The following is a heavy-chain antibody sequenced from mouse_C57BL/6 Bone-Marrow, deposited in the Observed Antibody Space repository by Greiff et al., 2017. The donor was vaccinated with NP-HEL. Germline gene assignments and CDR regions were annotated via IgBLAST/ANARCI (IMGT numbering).Heavy chain of an antibody. CDR1: GYTFTNYW. CDR2: IYPGGGYT. J-gene: IGHJ4*01. D-gene: IGHD1-1*01. V-gene: IGHV1-63*01. CDR3: ARYYGSSPYYYAMDY. Sequence: QVQLQQSGAELVRPGTSVKMSCKASGYTFTNYWIGWAKQRPGHGLEWIGDIYPGGGYTNYNEKFKGKATLTADKSSSTAYMQFSSLTSEDSAIYYCARYYGSSPYYYAMDYWGQGTSVTVSS.